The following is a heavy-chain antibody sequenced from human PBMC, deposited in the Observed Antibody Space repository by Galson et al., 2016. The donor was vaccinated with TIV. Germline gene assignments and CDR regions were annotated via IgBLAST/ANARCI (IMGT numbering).Heavy chain of an antibody. D-gene: IGHD3-16*01. CDR1: GYTFAIYA. CDR3: ARDRGGSGDLDY. J-gene: IGHJ4*02. Sequence: SVKVSCKASGYTFAIYAMHWVRQAPGQRLEWLGWFNAGNGNTKYSQKFQGRVTITWDTSASTAFMELSSLRFEDTATYYCARDRGGSGDLDYWGQGTLVTVSS. CDR2: FNAGNGNT. V-gene: IGHV1-3*01.